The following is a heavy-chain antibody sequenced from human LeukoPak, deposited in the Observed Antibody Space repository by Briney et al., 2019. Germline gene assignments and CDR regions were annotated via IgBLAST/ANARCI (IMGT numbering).Heavy chain of an antibody. J-gene: IGHJ6*02. CDR3: AQPFSGGWGSLYGLDV. D-gene: IGHD3-16*01. CDR1: GGTFSNYA. Sequence: GASVKVSCKASGGTFSNYAISWLRQAPGQGLEWMGRIIPMSGIPSYAQRFQGRVTITADRSTSTAYVELSSLRSDDTAVYYCAQPFSGGWGSLYGLDVWGQGTTVTVSS. CDR2: IIPMSGIP. V-gene: IGHV1-69*04.